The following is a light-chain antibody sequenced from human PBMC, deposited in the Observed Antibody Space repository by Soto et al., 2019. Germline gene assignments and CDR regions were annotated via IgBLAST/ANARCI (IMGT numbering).Light chain of an antibody. J-gene: IGKJ1*01. CDR3: QQYNNWPRT. Sequence: EIVMTQPPVTLSVSPGERATLSCRASQSVSTNSLAWYQQRPGQGPRLLMYGASTRATGVPARFSGSGSGTEFSLTISSLQSEDLAVYYCQQYNNWPRTFGQGTKVDIK. V-gene: IGKV3-15*01. CDR2: GAS. CDR1: QSVSTN.